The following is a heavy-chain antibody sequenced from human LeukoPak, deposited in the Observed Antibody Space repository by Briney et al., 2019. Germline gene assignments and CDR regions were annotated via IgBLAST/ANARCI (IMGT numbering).Heavy chain of an antibody. CDR1: GFIFGNYG. J-gene: IGHJ4*02. V-gene: IGHV3-30*02. CDR2: IRYDGNNK. D-gene: IGHD1-14*01. Sequence: GGSLRLSCGASGFIFGNYGMLWVRQAPGKGLEWVAFIRYDGNNKLYADSMKGRFTISRDNSKNTLYLHINSLRAEDTAVYYCVKNNPPYYCGQGTLGTVS. CDR3: VKNNPPYY.